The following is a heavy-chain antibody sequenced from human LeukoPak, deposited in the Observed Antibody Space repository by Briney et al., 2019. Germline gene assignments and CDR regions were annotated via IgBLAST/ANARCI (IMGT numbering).Heavy chain of an antibody. CDR1: GFTFNDYA. CDR3: AKTGGNHWGFDY. V-gene: IGHV3-23*01. CDR2: ITGSDSST. Sequence: GGSLLLSCAASGFTFNDYAMSWVRPAPGKGLEWVSIITGSDSSTSYADSVKGRFTIPRDNSKNMVYLQMNSLRAEDTAVYYCAKTGGNHWGFDYWGQGTLVTVSS. J-gene: IGHJ4*02. D-gene: IGHD2-8*02.